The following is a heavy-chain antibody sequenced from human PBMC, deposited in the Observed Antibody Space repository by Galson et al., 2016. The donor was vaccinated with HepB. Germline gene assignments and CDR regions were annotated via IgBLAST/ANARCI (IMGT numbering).Heavy chain of an antibody. V-gene: IGHV1-8*01. Sequence: SVKVSCKASGYSFTAYYDINWVRQAPGQGLEWMGWMTPNSGNTGYAQKFQGRVTMTRDISRSTAYMELSSLRSDDTAVYYCASWSSYVRLVDYWGQGTLVTVSS. CDR3: ASWSSYVRLVDY. CDR1: GYSFTAYYD. D-gene: IGHD3-3*01. J-gene: IGHJ4*02. CDR2: MTPNSGNT.